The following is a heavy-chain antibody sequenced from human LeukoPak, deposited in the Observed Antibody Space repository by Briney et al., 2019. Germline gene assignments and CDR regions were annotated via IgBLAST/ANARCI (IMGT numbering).Heavy chain of an antibody. V-gene: IGHV5-51*01. CDR3: ARRSGNFQADYNFDY. CDR1: GYIFTNYW. J-gene: IGHJ4*02. D-gene: IGHD1-26*01. Sequence: GESLKISCKGSGYIFTNYWIAWVRQMPGKGLEWMGIIYPGDSDTRYSPSFQGQVTISADKSISTAYLQRSSLKASDTAMYYCARRSGNFQADYNFDYWGQGTLVTVSS. CDR2: IYPGDSDT.